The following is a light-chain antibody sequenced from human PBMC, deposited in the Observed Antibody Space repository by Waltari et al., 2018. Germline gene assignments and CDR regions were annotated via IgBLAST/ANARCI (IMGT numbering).Light chain of an antibody. CDR1: SGHNNNA. V-gene: IGLV4-69*01. Sequence: QLVLTQSPSASASLGASVKLTCTLSSGHNNNAIAWHQQQPEKGPRYWMRVNNGGSYSRGEGIHDRFAGSSSGAGRYLTIASLQSEDEADYYCQTWDSGVVVFGGGTKLTVL. CDR2: VNNGGSY. J-gene: IGLJ3*02. CDR3: QTWDSGVVV.